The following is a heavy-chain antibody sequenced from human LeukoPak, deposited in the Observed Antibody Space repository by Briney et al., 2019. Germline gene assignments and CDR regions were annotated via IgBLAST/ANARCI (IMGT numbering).Heavy chain of an antibody. CDR1: GFTFSSYA. J-gene: IGHJ4*02. V-gene: IGHV3-64*04. CDR3: AKDRTYDSRDYYFDY. CDR2: ISSNGGST. Sequence: GGSLRLSCAASGFTFSSYAMHWVRQAPGKGLEYVSAISSNGGSTYYADSVKGRFTISRDNSKNTLYLQMNSLRAEDTAVYYCAKDRTYDSRDYYFDYWGQGTLVTVSS. D-gene: IGHD3-22*01.